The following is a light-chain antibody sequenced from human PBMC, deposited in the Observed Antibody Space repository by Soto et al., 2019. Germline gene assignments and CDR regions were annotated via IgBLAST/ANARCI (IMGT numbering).Light chain of an antibody. CDR1: QTVASNY. CDR3: QQYGGSRWT. Sequence: EIVLTQSPGTLSLSPGERATLSCRASQTVASNYFAWYQQRPGQAPRLLIYGTSSRATGIPDRFSGSGSGTDFTLTISRLDPEDFAVYYCQQYGGSRWTFGQGTKVDTK. CDR2: GTS. J-gene: IGKJ1*01. V-gene: IGKV3-20*01.